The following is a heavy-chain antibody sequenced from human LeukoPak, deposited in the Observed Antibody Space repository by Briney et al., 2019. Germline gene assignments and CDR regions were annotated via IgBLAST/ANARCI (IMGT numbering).Heavy chain of an antibody. Sequence: GGSLRLSCAASGFTFSRYSVNWVRQAPGKGLEWVSYITSSSSSIYYAGSVRGRFTISRDNAENSLYLQMNSLRAEDTAVYYCARGLQQLVRGFNYYFMDVWGKGTTVTVSS. J-gene: IGHJ6*03. V-gene: IGHV3-48*01. D-gene: IGHD6-13*01. CDR3: ARGLQQLVRGFNYYFMDV. CDR2: ITSSSSSI. CDR1: GFTFSRYS.